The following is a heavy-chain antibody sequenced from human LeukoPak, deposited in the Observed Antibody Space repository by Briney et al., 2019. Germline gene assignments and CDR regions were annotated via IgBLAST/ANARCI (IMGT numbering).Heavy chain of an antibody. CDR1: GFTFSSYS. CDR3: TITIFGVVLVRFDY. Sequence: GGSLRLSCAASGFTFSSYSMNWVRQAPGKGLEWVSSISSSSSYIYYADSVKGRFTISRDNAKNSLYLQMNSLRAEDTAVYYCTITIFGVVLVRFDYWGQGTLVTVSS. V-gene: IGHV3-21*01. J-gene: IGHJ4*02. D-gene: IGHD3-3*01. CDR2: ISSSSSYI.